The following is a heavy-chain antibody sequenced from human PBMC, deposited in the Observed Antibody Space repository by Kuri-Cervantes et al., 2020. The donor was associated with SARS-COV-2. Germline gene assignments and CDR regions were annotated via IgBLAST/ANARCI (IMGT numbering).Heavy chain of an antibody. Sequence: GGSLRLSCAASGFTFSDYYMSWIRQAPGKGLEWVSYISSSGSTIYYADSVKGRFTISRDNAKNSLYLQMNSLRTEDTALYYCAKDIGSGGSYYPDYWGQGTLVTVSS. CDR2: ISSSGSTI. J-gene: IGHJ4*02. D-gene: IGHD1-26*01. V-gene: IGHV3-11*01. CDR3: AKDIGSGGSYYPDY. CDR1: GFTFSDYY.